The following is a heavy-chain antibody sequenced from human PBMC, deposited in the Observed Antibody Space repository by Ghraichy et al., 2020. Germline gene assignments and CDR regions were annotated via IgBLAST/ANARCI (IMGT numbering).Heavy chain of an antibody. CDR3: ARGLIDFWSGYRYYYYGLDV. Sequence: ETLSLTCTVSGGSISTSNYYWGWVRQPPGKGLECIGYYSGRAYYNPSLQSRVTISADTSKNQFSLKLSSVTAADTALYFCARGLIDFWSGYRYYYYGLDVWGQGTAVTVSS. D-gene: IGHD3-3*01. CDR2: YSGRA. V-gene: IGHV4-39*01. J-gene: IGHJ6*02. CDR1: GGSISTSNYY.